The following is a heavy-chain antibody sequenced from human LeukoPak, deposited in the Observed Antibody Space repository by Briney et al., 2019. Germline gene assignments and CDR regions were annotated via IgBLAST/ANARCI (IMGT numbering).Heavy chain of an antibody. CDR3: ARVMTAITNWFDP. CDR1: GFTVSSNY. D-gene: IGHD2-21*02. J-gene: IGHJ5*02. CDR2: IYRDGST. Sequence: GGSLRLSCAASGFTVSSNYESWGRQALGKGMEWVSSIYRDGSTYYAYSVNGRFPISRDNSKNTLNLQMNNLRVEDTAVYYCARVMTAITNWFDPWDQGTLVTVTS. V-gene: IGHV3-66*01.